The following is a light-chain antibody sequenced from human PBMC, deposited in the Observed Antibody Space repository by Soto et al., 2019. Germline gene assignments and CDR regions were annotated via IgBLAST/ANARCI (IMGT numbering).Light chain of an antibody. Sequence: ETVLTQSPGTLSLSPGERATLSCRASQSVSSSYLAWYQQKPGQAPRLLIYGASSRAIGIPDRFNGSGSGTDFTLTISRLEPEDFAVYYCQQYGGSRSGWTFGQGTKVDIK. J-gene: IGKJ1*01. CDR2: GAS. CDR3: QQYGGSRSGWT. CDR1: QSVSSSY. V-gene: IGKV3-20*01.